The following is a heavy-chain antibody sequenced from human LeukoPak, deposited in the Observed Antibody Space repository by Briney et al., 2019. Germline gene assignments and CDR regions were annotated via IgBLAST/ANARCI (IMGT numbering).Heavy chain of an antibody. J-gene: IGHJ4*02. CDR1: GFTFGCCW. D-gene: IGHD3-9*01. Sequence: PGGSLRLSRAASGFTFGCCWMNWVRQTPGKGLEWVANIKEDGSAQYYADSVKGRFTISRDNTKNSLYLQMNSLTAEDTAMYYCAKDGDGYHNWGQGALVTVSS. CDR2: IKEDGSAQ. V-gene: IGHV3-7*01. CDR3: AKDGDGYHN.